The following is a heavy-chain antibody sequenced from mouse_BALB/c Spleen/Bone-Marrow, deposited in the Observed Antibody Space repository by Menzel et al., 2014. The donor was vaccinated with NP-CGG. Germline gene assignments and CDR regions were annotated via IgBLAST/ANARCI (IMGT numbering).Heavy chain of an antibody. CDR3: ASGVTAGWFVY. Sequence: QVQLQQSGAELVRPGASVKLSCKTSGYIFXSYWIHWVKQRSGQGLEWIARIYPGSGSTYYNEKFEGKATLTADKSSSTAYMQLSSLKSEDSAVYFCASGVTAGWFVYWGQGTLVTVSA. CDR1: GYIFXSYW. V-gene: IGHV1-76*01. CDR2: IYPGSGST. J-gene: IGHJ3*01. D-gene: IGHD2-13*01.